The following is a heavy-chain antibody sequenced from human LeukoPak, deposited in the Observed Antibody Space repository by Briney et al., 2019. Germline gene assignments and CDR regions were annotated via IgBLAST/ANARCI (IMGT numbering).Heavy chain of an antibody. D-gene: IGHD2-2*01. CDR2: MNPNSGNT. J-gene: IGHJ4*02. CDR3: ARGYCSSTSCYGDLLDLFDLFDY. Sequence: ASVKVSCKASGYTFTSYDINWVRQATGQGLEWMGWMNPNSGNTGYAQKFQGRVTITRNTSISTAYMELSSLRSEDTAVYYCARGYCSSTSCYGDLLDLFDLFDYWGQGTLVTVSS. CDR1: GYTFTSYD. V-gene: IGHV1-8*03.